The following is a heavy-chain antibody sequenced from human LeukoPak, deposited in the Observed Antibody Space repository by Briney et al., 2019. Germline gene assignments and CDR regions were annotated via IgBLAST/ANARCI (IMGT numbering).Heavy chain of an antibody. CDR1: GGSISSYY. CDR2: IYYSGST. D-gene: IGHD6-13*01. CDR3: ARTMAAAASRDY. V-gene: IGHV4-59*01. Sequence: PSETLSLTCTVSGGSISSYYWSWIRQPPGKGLEWIGYIYYSGSTNYNPSLKSRVTISVDTSKNQFSLKLSSVTAADTAVYYCARTMAAAASRDYWGQGTLVTVPS. J-gene: IGHJ4*02.